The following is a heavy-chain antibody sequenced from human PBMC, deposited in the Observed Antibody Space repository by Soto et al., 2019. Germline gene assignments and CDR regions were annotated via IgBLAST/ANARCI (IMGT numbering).Heavy chain of an antibody. J-gene: IGHJ3*01. CDR1: GGTLNKHA. CDR3: ARGGTSGWLKGAYAV. D-gene: IGHD6-19*01. CDR2: IIPMFGIP. V-gene: IGHV1-69*01. Sequence: QVQLVQSGAEVKKPGSSVKVSCRASGGTLNKHAITWVRRAPGQGLEWLGGIIPMFGIPNYPQKFQGRVTITADDSTNTSHMELIGLTSDDTAVYYCARGGTSGWLKGAYAVWGQVTIVTVSS.